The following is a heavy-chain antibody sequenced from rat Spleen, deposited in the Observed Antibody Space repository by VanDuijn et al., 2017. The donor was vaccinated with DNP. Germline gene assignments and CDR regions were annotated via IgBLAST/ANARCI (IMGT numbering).Heavy chain of an antibody. CDR3: AIYYYTGDNWFAY. Sequence: EVQLVESGGGLVQPGRSLKLSCAASGFTFSDYYMAWVRQAPTKGLEWVAYIRYDGGRTYYGDSVRGRFTISRDNAKSILYLQMNSLRSEDMATYYCAIYYYTGDNWFAYWGQGTLVTVSS. V-gene: IGHV5-22*01. D-gene: IGHD1-1*01. CDR1: GFTFSDYY. CDR2: IRYDGGRT. J-gene: IGHJ3*01.